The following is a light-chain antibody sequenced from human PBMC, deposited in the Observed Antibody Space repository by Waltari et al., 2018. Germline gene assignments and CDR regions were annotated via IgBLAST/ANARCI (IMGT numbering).Light chain of an antibody. Sequence: QSALTQPRSVSGSPGQSVTISCPGPISDVGGYNYVSWYQQHPGKAPKLMIYDVSNRPSGVPDRFSGSKSGNTASLTISGLQAEDEADYYCCSYAGSYTLVFGGGTKLTVL. J-gene: IGLJ2*01. CDR2: DVS. CDR1: ISDVGGYNY. V-gene: IGLV2-11*01. CDR3: CSYAGSYTLV.